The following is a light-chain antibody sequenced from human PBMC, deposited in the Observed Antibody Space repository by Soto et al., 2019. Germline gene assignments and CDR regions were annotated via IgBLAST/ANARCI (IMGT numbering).Light chain of an antibody. CDR3: NSYAGSNTYV. J-gene: IGLJ1*01. CDR2: EVV. V-gene: IGLV2-8*01. CDR1: KNDIGVYAF. Sequence: QSVLTQPASVSGSPGQSITISCTGTKNDIGVYAFVFWYQHPPATPPSLIIYEVVQRPSGVPDRFSGSKSGNTSSLTVSGLQAADEADYSCNSYAGSNTYVFGSGTKVTVL.